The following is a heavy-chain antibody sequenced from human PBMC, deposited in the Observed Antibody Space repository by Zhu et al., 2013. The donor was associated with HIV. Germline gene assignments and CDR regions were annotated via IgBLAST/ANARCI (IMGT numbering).Heavy chain of an antibody. D-gene: IGHD2-2*01. CDR1: GGTFSSYA. J-gene: IGHJ3*01. V-gene: IGHV1-18*01. CDR3: ASRGVYRTNAFDL. CDR2: ISAYNGNT. Sequence: QVQLVQSGAEVKKPGSSVKVSCKASGGTFSSYAISWVRQAPGQGLEWMGWISAYNGNTNYAQKLQGRVTMTTDTSTSTAYMELTSLRSDDTAVYYCASRGVYRTNAFDLWGQGTMVTVSS.